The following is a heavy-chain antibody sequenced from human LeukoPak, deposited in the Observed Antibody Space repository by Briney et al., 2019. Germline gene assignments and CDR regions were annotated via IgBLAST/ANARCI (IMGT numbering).Heavy chain of an antibody. CDR3: ARDSPYSSGWYDSGAFDI. J-gene: IGHJ3*02. CDR1: GFTFSSYG. V-gene: IGHV3-30*02. D-gene: IGHD6-19*01. Sequence: GGSLRLSCAASGFTFSSYGMHWVRQAPGKGLEWVAFIRYDGSNKYYADSVKGRFTISRDNSKNTLYLQMNSLRAEDTALYYCARDSPYSSGWYDSGAFDIWGQGTMVTVSS. CDR2: IRYDGSNK.